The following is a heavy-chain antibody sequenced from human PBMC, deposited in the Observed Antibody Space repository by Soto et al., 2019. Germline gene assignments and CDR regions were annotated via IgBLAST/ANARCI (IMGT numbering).Heavy chain of an antibody. D-gene: IGHD2-15*01. CDR2: VYPSGGGT. V-gene: IGHV1-46*01. CDR3: ARGYCSGGNCDNGLDV. J-gene: IGHJ6*02. Sequence: ASVKVSCKAAGYTFSITYLHWLRQAPGQGLEWLGLVYPSGGGTNYKESFKGRLNITRDTSTSTVYMDLSRLTSEDTAIYYCARGYCSGGNCDNGLDVWG. CDR1: GYTFSITY.